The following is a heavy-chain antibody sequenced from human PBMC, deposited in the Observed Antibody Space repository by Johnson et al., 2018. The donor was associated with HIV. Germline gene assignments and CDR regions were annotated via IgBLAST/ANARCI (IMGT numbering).Heavy chain of an antibody. CDR2: ISWNSGSI. J-gene: IGHJ3*02. Sequence: VQLVESGGGLVQPGRSLRLSCAASGLTFDDYAMHWVRQAPGKGLEWVSGISWNSGSIGYADSVRGRFTISRDNAKNSLYLQMNSLRAEDTAVYYCARDSVILVDGAFDIWGQGTMVTVSS. CDR3: ARDSVILVDGAFDI. CDR1: GLTFDDYA. D-gene: IGHD2-15*01. V-gene: IGHV3-9*01.